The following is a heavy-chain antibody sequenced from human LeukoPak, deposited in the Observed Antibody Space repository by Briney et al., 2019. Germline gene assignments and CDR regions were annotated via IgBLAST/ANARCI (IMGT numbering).Heavy chain of an antibody. CDR2: MSGSGGGT. J-gene: IGHJ4*02. D-gene: IGHD3-22*01. Sequence: GGSLRLSCAVSGITLSNYGMSWVRKAPGKGLEWVAGMSGSGGGTNYADSVKGRFTVSRDNSKNTLYLQMKSLRAEDRAVYFCAKRGVVIRVILVGFYKEAYYFDSWGQGALVTVSS. V-gene: IGHV3-23*01. CDR1: GITLSNYG. CDR3: AKRGVVIRVILVGFYKEAYYFDS.